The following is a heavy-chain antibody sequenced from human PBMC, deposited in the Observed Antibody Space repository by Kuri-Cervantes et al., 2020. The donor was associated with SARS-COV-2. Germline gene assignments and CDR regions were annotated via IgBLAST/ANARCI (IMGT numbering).Heavy chain of an antibody. CDR3: ASELNEEPGHNWFDP. D-gene: IGHD1-1*01. CDR1: GGSISSGGYY. CDR2: IYHSGST. V-gene: IGHV4-30-2*05. J-gene: IGHJ5*02. Sequence: LRLSCTVSGGSISSGGYYWSWIRQPPGKGLEWIGYIYHSGSTYYNPSLKSRVTISVDTSKNQFSLKLSSVTAADTAVYYCASELNEEPGHNWFDPWGQGTLVTVSS.